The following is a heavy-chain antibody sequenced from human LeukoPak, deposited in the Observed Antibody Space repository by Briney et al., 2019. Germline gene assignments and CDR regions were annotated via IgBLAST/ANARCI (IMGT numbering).Heavy chain of an antibody. V-gene: IGHV4-59*08. J-gene: IGHJ4*02. CDR1: GGSINSHY. CDR2: IYYSGST. D-gene: IGHD6-19*01. Sequence: PSETLSLTCTVSGGSINSHYWSWIRQSPGKGLEWIGDIYYSGSTKYNPSLKSRVTMSVDTPKNDLSLRLTSVLAADTAIYYCVRRDNTGWNYFDCWGQGILVTVSS. CDR3: VRRDNTGWNYFDC.